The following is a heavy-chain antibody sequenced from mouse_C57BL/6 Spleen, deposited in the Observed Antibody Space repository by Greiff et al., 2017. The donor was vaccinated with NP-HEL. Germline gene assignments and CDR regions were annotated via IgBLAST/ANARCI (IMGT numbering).Heavy chain of an antibody. D-gene: IGHD1-1*01. CDR1: GYTFTSYW. CDR2: IDPSDSEP. J-gene: IGHJ2*01. Sequence: QVQLQQSGAELVRPGSSVKLSCKASGYTFTSYWMHWVKQRPIQGLEWIGNIDPSDSEPHYNQKFKDKATLTVDKSSSTAYMQLSSLTSEDSAVYYCARSDYYGSRNFDYWGQGTTLTVSS. V-gene: IGHV1-52*01. CDR3: ARSDYYGSRNFDY.